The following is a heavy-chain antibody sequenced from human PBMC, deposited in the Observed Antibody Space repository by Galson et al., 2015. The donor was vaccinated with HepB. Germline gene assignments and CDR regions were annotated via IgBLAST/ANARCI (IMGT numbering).Heavy chain of an antibody. D-gene: IGHD6-19*01. J-gene: IGHJ4*02. V-gene: IGHV1-69*13. Sequence: SVKVSCKASGGTFSSYAISWVRQAPGQGLEWMGGIIPIFGTANYAQKFQGRVTITADESTSTAYMELSSLRSEDTAVYYCARAPRNPLAVASGGAFDYWGQGTLVTVSS. CDR1: GGTFSSYA. CDR2: IIPIFGTA. CDR3: ARAPRNPLAVASGGAFDY.